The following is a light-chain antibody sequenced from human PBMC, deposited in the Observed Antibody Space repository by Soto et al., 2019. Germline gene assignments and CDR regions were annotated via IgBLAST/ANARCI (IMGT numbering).Light chain of an antibody. V-gene: IGLV1-44*01. CDR1: SSNIGSNT. CDR3: AAWDDSLNAVV. Sequence: QCVLTQPPSASGTPGQRVTISCSGSSSNIGSNTVNWYQQLPGTAPKLLIYSNNQRPSGVPDRFSGSKSGTSASLAISGLQSEDEADYYCAAWDDSLNAVVFGGGT. CDR2: SNN. J-gene: IGLJ2*01.